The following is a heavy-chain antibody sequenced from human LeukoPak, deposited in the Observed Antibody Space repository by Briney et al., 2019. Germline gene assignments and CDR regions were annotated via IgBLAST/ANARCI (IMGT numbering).Heavy chain of an antibody. CDR1: GYTFTGYY. J-gene: IGHJ3*02. D-gene: IGHD2/OR15-2a*01. CDR2: INPNSGGT. CDR3: ARDRSAYFDAFDI. Sequence: ASVKVSCKASGYTFTGYYMHWVRQAPGQGLEWMGWINPNSGGTKYAQKFQGRATMTRDTSISTAYMELSRLRSDDTAVYYCARDRSAYFDAFDIWGQGTMVTVSS. V-gene: IGHV1-2*02.